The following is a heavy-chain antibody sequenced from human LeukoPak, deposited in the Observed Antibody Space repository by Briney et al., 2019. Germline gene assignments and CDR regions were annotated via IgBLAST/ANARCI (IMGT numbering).Heavy chain of an antibody. J-gene: IGHJ6*02. V-gene: IGHV4-59*01. CDR3: ARELAVGGYYDMDV. CDR1: GASISSYY. Sequence: SETLSLTCTVSGASISSYYWSWIRQPPGKGLEWIGYIHYSGSTNYNPSLKSRVTISVDTSKNQFSLKLISVTAADTAVYFCARELAVGGYYDMDVWGQGTTVTVSS. CDR2: IHYSGST. D-gene: IGHD6-13*01.